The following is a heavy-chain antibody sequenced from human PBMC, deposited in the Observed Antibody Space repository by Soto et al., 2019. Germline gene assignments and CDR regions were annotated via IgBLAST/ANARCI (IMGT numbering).Heavy chain of an antibody. D-gene: IGHD2-15*01. CDR2: IYNSGST. CDR3: ARDRAFCSGRSSSSPPNYYYYMDV. CDR1: GVSISSSY. J-gene: IGHJ6*03. V-gene: IGHV4-59*01. Sequence: QVQLQESGPGLVKPSETLSLTCTVSGVSISSSYWSWIRQPPGKGLEWIGYIYNSGSTNYNPSLKGRVTISVDTSKNQVSLGLSSVTAADTAVYYCARDRAFCSGRSSSSPPNYYYYMDVWGKGTTVTVS.